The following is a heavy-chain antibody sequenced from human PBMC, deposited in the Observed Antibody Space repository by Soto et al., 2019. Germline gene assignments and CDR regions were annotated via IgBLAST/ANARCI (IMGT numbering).Heavy chain of an antibody. CDR2: IYFSGST. Sequence: QVQLQESGPGLVKPSETLSLTCTVSGGSISNYYWSWIRQPPGKGLEWIGYIYFSGSTNYNPSLKSRVTLSVDTSKNQFSLKLSSVPAADTAVYYCARRYGGAVDYWGQGTLVTVSS. CDR3: ARRYGGAVDY. V-gene: IGHV4-59*08. D-gene: IGHD3-10*01. J-gene: IGHJ4*02. CDR1: GGSISNYY.